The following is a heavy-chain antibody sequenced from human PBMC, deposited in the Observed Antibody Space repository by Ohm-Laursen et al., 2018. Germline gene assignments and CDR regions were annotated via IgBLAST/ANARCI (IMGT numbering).Heavy chain of an antibody. CDR1: GGSISSYY. CDR3: ARDPPRVAFDI. CDR2: IYYSGST. J-gene: IGHJ3*02. Sequence: GTLSLTCTVSGGSISSYYWSWIRQPPGKGLEWIGYIYYSGSTNYNPSLKSRVTMSVDTSKNQFSLKLSSVTAADTAVYYCARDPPRVAFDIWGQGTMVTVSS. V-gene: IGHV4-59*12.